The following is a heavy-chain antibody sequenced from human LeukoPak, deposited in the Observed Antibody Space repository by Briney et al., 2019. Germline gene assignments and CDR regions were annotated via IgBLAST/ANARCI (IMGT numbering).Heavy chain of an antibody. Sequence: GGSLRLSCAASGFTFSSYEMNWVRQAPGKGLEWVSYISSSGSTIYYADSVKGRFTISRDNAKYSLYLQMNSLRAEDTAVYYCARTHKPEVRGVRDYGMDVWGQGTTVTVSS. CDR1: GFTFSSYE. CDR3: ARTHKPEVRGVRDYGMDV. J-gene: IGHJ6*02. D-gene: IGHD3-10*01. V-gene: IGHV3-48*03. CDR2: ISSSGSTI.